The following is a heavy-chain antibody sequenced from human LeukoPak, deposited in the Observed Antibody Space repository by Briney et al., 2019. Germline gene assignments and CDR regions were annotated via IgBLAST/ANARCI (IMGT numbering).Heavy chain of an antibody. CDR2: ISYDGRKK. CDR1: GFTFRSNG. Sequence: PGRPLRPPCAASGFTFRSNGMPWVRQSPGKGLKGWAAISYDGRKKYYADSVKGRFSNCRDNSKNTQYLQTNSLRAEDTAVYYCAANGVYSSSWWDYFDYWGQGTLVTVSS. V-gene: IGHV3-30*03. J-gene: IGHJ4*02. D-gene: IGHD6-13*01. CDR3: AANGVYSSSWWDYFDY.